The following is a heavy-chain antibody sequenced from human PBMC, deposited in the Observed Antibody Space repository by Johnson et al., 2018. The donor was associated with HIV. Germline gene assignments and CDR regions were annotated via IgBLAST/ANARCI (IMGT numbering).Heavy chain of an antibody. Sequence: QVQLVESGGGVVQPGRSLRLSCAASGFTFDDHGMSWVRQVPGKGLEWVSYISSSGSIIYYGDSVKGRFTISRDNAKNSLYLQMNSLRAEDTAVYYCARGGWRGIATPDAFDIWGQGTMVTVSS. J-gene: IGHJ3*02. CDR2: ISSSGSII. D-gene: IGHD6-13*01. CDR1: GFTFDDHG. CDR3: ARGGWRGIATPDAFDI. V-gene: IGHV3-11*04.